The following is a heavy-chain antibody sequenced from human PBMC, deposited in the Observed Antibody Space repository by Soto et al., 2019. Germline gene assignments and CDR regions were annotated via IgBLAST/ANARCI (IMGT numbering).Heavy chain of an antibody. CDR1: GYTFTGYY. CDR3: ARSRRYCSGGSCYGRESWFDP. Sequence: ASVKVSCKASGYTFTGYYMHWVRQAPGQGLEWMGWINPNSGGTNYAQKFQGRVTMTRDTSISTAYMELSRLRSDDTAVYYCARSRRYCSGGSCYGRESWFDPWGRGTLVTVSS. V-gene: IGHV1-2*02. CDR2: INPNSGGT. D-gene: IGHD2-15*01. J-gene: IGHJ5*02.